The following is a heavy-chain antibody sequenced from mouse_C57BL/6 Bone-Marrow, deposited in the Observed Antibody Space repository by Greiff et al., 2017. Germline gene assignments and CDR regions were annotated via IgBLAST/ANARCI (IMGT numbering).Heavy chain of an antibody. CDR2: ISGGGGNT. J-gene: IGHJ4*01. Sequence: EVHLVESGGGLVKPGGSLKLSCAASGFTFSSYTMSWVRQTPGQRLEWVATISGGGGNTYYPDSVKGRFTIAIDNANNTLYLQMSSLRSDDADLCDCACHVGPYAMDYWGQGTSVTVSS. CDR1: GFTFSSYT. V-gene: IGHV5-9*01. CDR3: ACHVGPYAMDY.